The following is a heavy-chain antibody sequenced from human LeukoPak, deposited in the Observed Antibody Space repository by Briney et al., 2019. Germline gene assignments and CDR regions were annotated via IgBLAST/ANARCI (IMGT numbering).Heavy chain of an antibody. Sequence: GGSLRLSCAASGFTLSSYSMNWVRQAPGKGLEWVSSIISSSNYIYYADSVKGRFTISRDNAKNSLYLQMNSLRAEDTAVYYCAQIYTYGSSQFDYWGQGTLVTVSS. V-gene: IGHV3-21*01. CDR3: AQIYTYGSSQFDY. J-gene: IGHJ4*02. CDR2: IISSSNYI. D-gene: IGHD5-18*01. CDR1: GFTLSSYS.